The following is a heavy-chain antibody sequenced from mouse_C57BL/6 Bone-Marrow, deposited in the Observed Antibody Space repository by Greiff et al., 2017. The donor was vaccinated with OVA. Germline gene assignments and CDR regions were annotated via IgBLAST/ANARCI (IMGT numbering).Heavy chain of an antibody. CDR2: ISSGSSTI. CDR1: GFTFSDYG. J-gene: IGHJ2*01. V-gene: IGHV5-17*01. D-gene: IGHD2-4*01. Sequence: EVKLVESGGGLVKPGGSLKLSCAASGFTFSDYGMHWVRQAPEKGLEWVAYISSGSSTIYYADTVKGRFTISRDDAKNTLFLQMTSLRSEDTARYYCARSDYDYFDYWGQGTTLTVSS. CDR3: ARSDYDYFDY.